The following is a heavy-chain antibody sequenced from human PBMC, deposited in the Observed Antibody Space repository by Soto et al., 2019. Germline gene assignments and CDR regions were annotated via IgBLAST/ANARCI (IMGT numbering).Heavy chain of an antibody. V-gene: IGHV1-8*02. CDR2: MNPNSGNT. CDR3: ARVSGFSYGDYYYYAMDV. Sequence: ASLKVSCKASGYTFNSYAMHWARQATGQGLEWMGWMNPNSGNTGYAQKFQGRVTMTRNTSISTAFMELSSLRSEDTAVYYCARVSGFSYGDYYYYAMDVWGQGTTVTVSS. D-gene: IGHD5-18*01. CDR1: GYTFNSYA. J-gene: IGHJ6*02.